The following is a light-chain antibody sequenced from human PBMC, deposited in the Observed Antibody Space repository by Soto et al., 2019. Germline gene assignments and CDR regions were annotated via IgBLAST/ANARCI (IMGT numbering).Light chain of an antibody. V-gene: IGLV2-18*02. J-gene: IGLJ1*01. CDR2: DVS. CDR1: SSDVGGYNR. Sequence: QSALTQSPSVSGSPGQSVTIPCTGTSSDVGGYNRVSWYQQPPGKAPKLLIYDVSNRPSGGSTRFSGSKSGNTASLTISGLQAEDEADYYCTSYATGSAYVFGPGTKLTVL. CDR3: TSYATGSAYV.